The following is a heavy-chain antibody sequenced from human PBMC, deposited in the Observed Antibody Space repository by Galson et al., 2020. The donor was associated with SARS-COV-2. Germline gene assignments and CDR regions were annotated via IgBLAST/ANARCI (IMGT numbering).Heavy chain of an antibody. D-gene: IGHD3-22*01. CDR1: GGSISSGGYY. CDR3: ARADFIVGYDCRWEGDAFGS. J-gene: IGHJ3*02. Sequence: SETLSLTCTVSGGSISSGGYYWSWIRQHPGKGLEWTGYIYYSGSTYYNPSPKSRVIISVDTSKNQFSLKLSSVTAADTAVYYCARADFIVGYDCRWEGDAFGSWGQGTMVTVSS. V-gene: IGHV4-31*03. CDR2: IYYSGST.